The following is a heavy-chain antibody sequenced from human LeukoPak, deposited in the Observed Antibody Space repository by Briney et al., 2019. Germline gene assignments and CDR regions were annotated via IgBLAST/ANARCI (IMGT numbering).Heavy chain of an antibody. CDR3: ARGLGSARPADN. V-gene: IGHV3-7*01. Sequence: GGSLGLSCAASGFIFNKFWMSWVRQAPGKGLEWVANINQDGSERYYVDSVKGRFTISRDNAENSLFLQMNSLRAEDTAVYYCARGLGSARPADNWGQGTLITVSS. CDR1: GFIFNKFW. CDR2: INQDGSER. J-gene: IGHJ4*02. D-gene: IGHD6-6*01.